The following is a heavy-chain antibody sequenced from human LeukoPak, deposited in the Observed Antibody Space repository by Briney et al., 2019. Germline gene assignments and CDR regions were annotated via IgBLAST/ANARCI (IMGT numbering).Heavy chain of an antibody. D-gene: IGHD3-16*02. J-gene: IGHJ4*02. CDR2: ISQEGSET. V-gene: IGHV3-7*01. Sequence: AGGSLRLSCVLSGFTFSKYWMDCVRQARGRGGEWVAFISQEGSETKYGDSVRGRFTISRDNAKRSLYLQMNSLRVEDTAVYYGASRGDLSWFGALRHWSQGTLVTVSS. CDR3: ASRGDLSWFGALRH. CDR1: GFTFSKYW.